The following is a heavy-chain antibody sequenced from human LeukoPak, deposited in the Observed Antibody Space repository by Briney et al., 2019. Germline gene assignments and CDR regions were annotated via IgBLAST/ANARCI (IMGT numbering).Heavy chain of an antibody. CDR1: RFTFDDYG. J-gene: IGHJ6*03. Sequence: GGSLGLSCAASRFTFDDYGMSWVRQAPGKGLEWVSGITWDSETTGYADSVKGRFTISRDNAKNSLYLQMNSLRAEDTALYYCARAYTSSRHYYYYYMDVWGKGTTVTASS. CDR2: ITWDSETT. D-gene: IGHD6-13*01. CDR3: ARAYTSSRHYYYYYMDV. V-gene: IGHV3-20*04.